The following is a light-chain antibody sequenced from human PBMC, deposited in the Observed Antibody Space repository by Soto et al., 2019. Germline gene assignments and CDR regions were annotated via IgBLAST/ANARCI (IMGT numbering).Light chain of an antibody. CDR3: QQYQNWPLT. CDR2: GAS. Sequence: ETVMTQSPATLSVSPGERATLSCSASQSVYSNLAWYQQKPGQAPRLLIYGASTRATGLPARFSGSGSGTEFTLTISSLQSEDFAVYYCQQYQNWPLTFGGGTKVEIK. CDR1: QSVYSN. V-gene: IGKV3-15*01. J-gene: IGKJ4*01.